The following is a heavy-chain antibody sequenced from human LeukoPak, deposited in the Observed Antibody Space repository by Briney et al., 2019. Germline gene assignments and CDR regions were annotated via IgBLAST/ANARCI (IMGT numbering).Heavy chain of an antibody. Sequence: PSETLSLTCTVSGAYFTNYYWSFIRQPPGKVLEWLGFSSYTGNTNYNPSLKSRVTISLDMSKNQFSLSLKSVTAADTAMYYCARGTLMWFGAKMEYYFDSWGQGTPLTVSS. CDR3: ARGTLMWFGAKMEYYFDS. CDR2: SSYTGNT. D-gene: IGHD3-10*01. CDR1: GAYFTNYY. J-gene: IGHJ4*02. V-gene: IGHV4-59*01.